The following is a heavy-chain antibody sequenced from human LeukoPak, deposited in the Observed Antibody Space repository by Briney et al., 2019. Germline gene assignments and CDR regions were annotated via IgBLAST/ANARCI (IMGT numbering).Heavy chain of an antibody. V-gene: IGHV1-2*02. CDR2: INPNSGGT. CDR1: GYTFTGYY. J-gene: IGHJ4*02. Sequence: ASVKVSCKASGYTFTGYYMHWVRQAPGQGLEWMGWINPNSGGTNYTQKFQGRVTMTRDMSTSTVYMELSSLRSEDTAVYYCARSGQHGSVYYFDYWGQGTLVTVSS. CDR3: ARSGQHGSVYYFDY. D-gene: IGHD2-2*01.